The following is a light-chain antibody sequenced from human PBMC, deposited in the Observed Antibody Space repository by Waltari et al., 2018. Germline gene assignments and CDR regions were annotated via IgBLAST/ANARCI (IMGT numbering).Light chain of an antibody. Sequence: EIVLTQSPGTLSLSPGERATLSRRASQSVSSSYLAWFQQKPGQAPRLLIYGASNRATGIPDSFSGSGSGTDFTLTINRLEPEDFAVYFCQQYGTSPWTFGQGTKVEIK. CDR3: QQYGTSPWT. J-gene: IGKJ1*01. CDR2: GAS. CDR1: QSVSSSY. V-gene: IGKV3-20*01.